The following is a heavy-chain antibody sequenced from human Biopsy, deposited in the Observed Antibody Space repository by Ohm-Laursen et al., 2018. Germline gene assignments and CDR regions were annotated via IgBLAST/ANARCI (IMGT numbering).Heavy chain of an antibody. CDR2: NQSSGST. CDR1: GGSLSGYF. J-gene: IGHJ4*02. V-gene: IGHV4-59*01. CDR3: ARGMRSSGWPYFDS. D-gene: IGHD6-19*01. Sequence: TLSLTCTVSGGSLSGYFWSWIRQPPGKGLEWIGHNQSSGSTNYNPSLESRVTMSVDMPKNQFSLKLSSVTAADTAIYYCARGMRSSGWPYFDSWGQGTLVTVSS.